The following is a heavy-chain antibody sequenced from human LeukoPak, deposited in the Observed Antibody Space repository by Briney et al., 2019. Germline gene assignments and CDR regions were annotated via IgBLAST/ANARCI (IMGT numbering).Heavy chain of an antibody. CDR3: ARGIGAARAAGAFDI. J-gene: IGHJ3*02. CDR2: IWYDGSNK. Sequence: GGSLRLSCAASGFTFSSYGMHWVRQAPGKGLEWVAVIWYDGSNKYYADSVKGRFTISRDNSKNTLYLQMNSLRAEDTAVYYCARGIGAARAAGAFDIWGQGTMVTVSS. D-gene: IGHD6-6*01. V-gene: IGHV3-33*01. CDR1: GFTFSSYG.